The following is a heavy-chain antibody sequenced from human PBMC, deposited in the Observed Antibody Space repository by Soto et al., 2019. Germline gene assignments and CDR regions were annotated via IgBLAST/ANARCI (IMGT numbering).Heavy chain of an antibody. CDR2: ITGGSGFT. V-gene: IGHV3-23*01. Sequence: EVQLLESGGGFVQPGGSLRLSCAASGFTFSTFAMNWVRQAPGKGLEWVSGITGGSGFTFYADSVKGRFTITRDDSENTLFLQMRSLRAEDTAKYYCAKSGPTNYFDFWGQGTLVTVSS. CDR3: AKSGPTNYFDF. D-gene: IGHD1-26*01. J-gene: IGHJ4*02. CDR1: GFTFSTFA.